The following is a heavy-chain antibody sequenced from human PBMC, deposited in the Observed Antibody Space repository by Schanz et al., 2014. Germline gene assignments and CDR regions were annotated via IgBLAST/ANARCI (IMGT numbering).Heavy chain of an antibody. Sequence: QVQLVQSEAEVKKPGASVRVSCKVSGYAFTTYGISWVRQAPGQGLEWMGWINPNSGDTNYAQKLQGRITVTTDTSTSTVYLELSSLRSDDTAVYYCGRGFSRSYIDFWGQGTLITVSS. D-gene: IGHD3-10*01. V-gene: IGHV1-18*01. CDR1: GYAFTTYG. CDR2: INPNSGDT. CDR3: GRGFSRSYIDF. J-gene: IGHJ4*02.